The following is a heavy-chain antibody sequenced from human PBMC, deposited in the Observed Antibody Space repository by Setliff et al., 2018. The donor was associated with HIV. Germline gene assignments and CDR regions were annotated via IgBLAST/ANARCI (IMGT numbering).Heavy chain of an antibody. Sequence: ASVKVSCKASGYTFSNYAMHWVRQAPGQGLEWMGRINPNSGGTNYAQKFQGRVTMTRDTSVSTAHMELSRLRSDDTAVYYCATKVHCTNGVCLDAFDTWGQGTMVTVSS. CDR2: INPNSGGT. J-gene: IGHJ3*02. D-gene: IGHD2-8*01. V-gene: IGHV1-2*06. CDR3: ATKVHCTNGVCLDAFDT. CDR1: GYTFSNYA.